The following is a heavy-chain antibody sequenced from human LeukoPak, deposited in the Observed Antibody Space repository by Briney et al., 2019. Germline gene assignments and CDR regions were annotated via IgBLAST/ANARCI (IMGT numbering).Heavy chain of an antibody. J-gene: IGHJ4*02. CDR1: VFTFSDYY. Sequence: GGSLRLSCAASVFTFSDYYMSWIRPAPGKGLEWVSYISSSGSTIYYADSVQGRFTISMDNGKNSLYLQMNSLRAEDTAVYYCARDYYDYVGVIFSRVGYWGQGTLVTVSS. D-gene: IGHD3-16*01. CDR3: ARDYYDYVGVIFSRVGY. CDR2: ISSSGSTI. V-gene: IGHV3-11*01.